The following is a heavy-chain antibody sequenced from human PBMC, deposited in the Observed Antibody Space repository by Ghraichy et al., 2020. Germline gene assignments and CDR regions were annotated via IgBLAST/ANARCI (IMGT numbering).Heavy chain of an antibody. J-gene: IGHJ6*02. CDR3: AIIIIWSGYYIGRGGMDV. Sequence: GGSLRLSCAASGFIFNTYAMHWVRQAPGKGLEWVAVISYDGDNKYYADSVKGRFTISRDNSKNTLYLQITGLRADDTAVYYCAIIIIWSGYYIGRGGMDVWGQGTTVTVSS. CDR2: ISYDGDNK. V-gene: IGHV3-30*01. CDR1: GFIFNTYA. D-gene: IGHD3-3*01.